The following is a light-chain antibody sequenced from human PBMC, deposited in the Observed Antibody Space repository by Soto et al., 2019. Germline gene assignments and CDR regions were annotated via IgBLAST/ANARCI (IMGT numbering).Light chain of an antibody. CDR1: SSDVGSYNL. Sequence: QSALTQPASVSGSPGQSITISCTGTSSDVGSYNLVSWYQQHPGKAPKLMIYEVSKRPSGVSNRFSGSKSGNTASLTISGLQAEYEADYYCCSYAGSSVHVVFGGVTKLTVL. V-gene: IGLV2-23*02. CDR2: EVS. J-gene: IGLJ2*01. CDR3: CSYAGSSVHVV.